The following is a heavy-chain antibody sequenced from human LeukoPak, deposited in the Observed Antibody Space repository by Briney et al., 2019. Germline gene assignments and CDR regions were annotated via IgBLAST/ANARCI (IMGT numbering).Heavy chain of an antibody. CDR3: ANIRCSGGSCYYFDN. Sequence: GGSLRLSCAASGFTFSTYWMSWIRQAPGKGLEWVANINQDGSGKYYVDSVKGRFTISRDNAENSQSLQMNSLRAEDTAVYYCANIRCSGGSCYYFDNWGQGTLVTVSS. V-gene: IGHV3-7*03. J-gene: IGHJ4*02. CDR1: GFTFSTYW. CDR2: INQDGSGK. D-gene: IGHD2-15*01.